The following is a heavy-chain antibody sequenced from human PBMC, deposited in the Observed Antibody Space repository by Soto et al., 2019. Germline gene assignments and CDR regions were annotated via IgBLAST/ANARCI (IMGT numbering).Heavy chain of an antibody. J-gene: IGHJ6*02. V-gene: IGHV3-30-3*01. D-gene: IGHD6-6*01. CDR2: ISYDGSNK. CDR1: GFTFSSYA. CDR3: ARECVAARYYYYGMDV. Sequence: QVQLVESGGGVVQPGRSLRLSCAASGFTFSSYAMHWVHQAPGKGLEWVAVISYDGSNKYYADSVKGRFTISRDNSKNXLYLQMNSLRAEDTAVYYCARECVAARYYYYGMDVWGQGTTVTVSS.